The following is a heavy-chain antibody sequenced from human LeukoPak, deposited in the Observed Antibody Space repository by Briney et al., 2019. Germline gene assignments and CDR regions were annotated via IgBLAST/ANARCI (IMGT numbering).Heavy chain of an antibody. V-gene: IGHV1-69*04. D-gene: IGHD2-15*01. Sequence: SVKVSCKASGGTSSSYAISWVRQAPGQGLEWMGRIIPILGIANYAQKFQGRVTITADKSTSTAYMELSSLRSEDTAVYYCARAQFYCSGGSCYSEFDYWGQGTLVTVSS. CDR1: GGTSSSYA. CDR3: ARAQFYCSGGSCYSEFDY. J-gene: IGHJ4*02. CDR2: IIPILGIA.